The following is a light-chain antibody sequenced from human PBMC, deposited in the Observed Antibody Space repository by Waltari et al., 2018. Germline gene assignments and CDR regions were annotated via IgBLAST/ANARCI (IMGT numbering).Light chain of an antibody. CDR2: DAS. Sequence: EIMMTQPPGTLSVSPGDSATLSCRASQNISSNLASYQQKGGQAPRLVIYDASTRATGIPARFSASGSGTEFTLTIASLQSEDFGVFYCQQYANSPPYNFGQGTKLEI. CDR3: QQYANSPPYN. V-gene: IGKV3-15*01. J-gene: IGKJ2*01. CDR1: QNISSN.